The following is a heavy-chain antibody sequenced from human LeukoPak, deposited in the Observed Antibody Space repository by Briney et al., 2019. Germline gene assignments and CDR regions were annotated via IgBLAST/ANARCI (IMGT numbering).Heavy chain of an antibody. CDR1: GFTFSSYG. V-gene: IGHV3-30*18. Sequence: QSGGSLRLSCAASGFTFSSYGMHWVRQAPGKGLEWVAVISYDGSNKYYADSVKGRFTISRDNSKNTLYLQMNSLRAEDTAVYYCAKDQGRSGYALYYFDYWGQGTLVTVSS. CDR2: ISYDGSNK. CDR3: AKDQGRSGYALYYFDY. J-gene: IGHJ4*02. D-gene: IGHD5-12*01.